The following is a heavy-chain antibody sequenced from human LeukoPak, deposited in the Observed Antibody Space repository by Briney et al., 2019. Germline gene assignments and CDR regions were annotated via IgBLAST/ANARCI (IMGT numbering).Heavy chain of an antibody. CDR3: ARDSSGYYPLY. D-gene: IGHD3-22*01. Sequence: RPSETLSLTCTVSGGSISSSSYYWGWIRQPPGKGLEWIGSIYYSGSTYYNPSLKSRVTISVDTSKNQFSLKLSSVTAADTAVYYCARDSSGYYPLYWGQGTLVTVSS. J-gene: IGHJ4*02. CDR1: GGSISSSSYY. V-gene: IGHV4-39*01. CDR2: IYYSGST.